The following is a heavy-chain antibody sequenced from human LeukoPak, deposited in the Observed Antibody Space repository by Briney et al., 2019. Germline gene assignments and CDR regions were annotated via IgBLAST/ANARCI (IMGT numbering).Heavy chain of an antibody. Sequence: SVKVSCKASGYTFTGHYVHWVRQAPGQGLEWMGGIIPIFGTANYAQKFQGRVTITADESTSTAYMELSSLRSEDTAVYYCARERGVITMIVVVTPGAFDIWGQGTMVTVSS. CDR3: ARERGVITMIVVVTPGAFDI. D-gene: IGHD3-22*01. CDR1: GYTFTGHY. CDR2: IIPIFGTA. V-gene: IGHV1-69*13. J-gene: IGHJ3*02.